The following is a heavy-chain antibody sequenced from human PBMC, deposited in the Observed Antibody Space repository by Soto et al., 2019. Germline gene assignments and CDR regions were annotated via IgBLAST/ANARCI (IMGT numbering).Heavy chain of an antibody. D-gene: IGHD6-19*01. CDR2: INAFNGNT. V-gene: IGHV1-18*01. J-gene: IGHJ4*02. Sequence: QVQLVQSGAEVKKPGASVKVSCKASGYTFISYGISWVRQAPGQGLEWMGWINAFNGNTNYAQKLQGRVTMTRDTSSSTAYIEPRSLRSDDTVVYYCAIVPVAGTYFDYWGQGTLVTVSS. CDR1: GYTFISYG. CDR3: AIVPVAGTYFDY.